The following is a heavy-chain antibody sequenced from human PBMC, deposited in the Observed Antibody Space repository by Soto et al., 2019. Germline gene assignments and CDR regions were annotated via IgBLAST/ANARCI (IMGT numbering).Heavy chain of an antibody. J-gene: IGHJ4*02. CDR2: INSDGSST. CDR1: GFTFRSYW. CDR3: ARDRGYCSSTSCSQFGY. V-gene: IGHV3-74*01. Sequence: GGSLRLSCAASGFTFRSYWMHWVRQAPGKGLVWVSRINSDGSSTSYADSVKGRFTISRDNAKNTLYLQMNSLRAEDTAVYYCARDRGYCSSTSCSQFGYWGQGTLVTVSS. D-gene: IGHD2-2*01.